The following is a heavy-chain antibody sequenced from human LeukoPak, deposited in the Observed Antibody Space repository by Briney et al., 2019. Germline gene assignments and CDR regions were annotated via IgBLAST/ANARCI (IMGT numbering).Heavy chain of an antibody. V-gene: IGHV3-74*01. J-gene: IGHJ4*02. CDR1: GFTFSSYW. CDR3: ARQTIDITMIDY. D-gene: IGHD3-22*01. Sequence: PGGSLRLSCAASGFTFSSYWMHWVRQAPGKGLVWVSRINSDGSSTSYADSVKGRFTTSRDNAKNTLYLQMNSLRAEDTAVYYCARQTIDITMIDYWGQGTLVTVSS. CDR2: INSDGSST.